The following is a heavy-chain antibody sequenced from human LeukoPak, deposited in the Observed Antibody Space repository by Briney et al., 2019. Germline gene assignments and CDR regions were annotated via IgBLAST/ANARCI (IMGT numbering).Heavy chain of an antibody. CDR2: IIPIFGTA. Sequence: SVKVSCKASGGTFSSYAISWVRQSPGQGLEWMGGIIPIFGTANYAQKFQGRVTITADKSTSTAYMELSSLRSEDTAVYYCARGRGWPRYYFDYWGQGTLVTVSS. CDR1: GGTFSSYA. CDR3: ARGRGWPRYYFDY. V-gene: IGHV1-69*06. J-gene: IGHJ4*02. D-gene: IGHD6-19*01.